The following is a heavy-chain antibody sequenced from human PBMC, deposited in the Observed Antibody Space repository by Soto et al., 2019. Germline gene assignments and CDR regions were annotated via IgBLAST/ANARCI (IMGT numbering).Heavy chain of an antibody. CDR3: ARGGGVGVAGSAAFDM. J-gene: IGHJ3*02. CDR1: GYPVTAYY. D-gene: IGHD3-3*01. CDR2: INPATGAA. Sequence: QLHLVQSGAVVKKPGASVTVSCSASGYPVTAYYMHWVRQDPGRGLEWMGWINPATGAAKYTQTFQGRVTMARDTSTGTVFMELSGLTSEDTAVFYCARGGGVGVAGSAAFDMWGQGTLVTVSS. V-gene: IGHV1-2*02.